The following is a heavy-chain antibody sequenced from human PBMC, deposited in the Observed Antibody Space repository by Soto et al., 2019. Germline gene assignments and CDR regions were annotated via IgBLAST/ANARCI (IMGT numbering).Heavy chain of an antibody. V-gene: IGHV5-51*01. Sequence: GESLKISCKGSGYSFTSYWIGWVRQMPGKGLEWMGIIYPGDSDTRYSPSFQGQVTISADKSISTAYLQWSSLKASDTAMYYCARHEYDFWSGYYTNYYYGMDVWGQGTTVTVSS. J-gene: IGHJ6*02. CDR3: ARHEYDFWSGYYTNYYYGMDV. D-gene: IGHD3-3*01. CDR1: GYSFTSYW. CDR2: IYPGDSDT.